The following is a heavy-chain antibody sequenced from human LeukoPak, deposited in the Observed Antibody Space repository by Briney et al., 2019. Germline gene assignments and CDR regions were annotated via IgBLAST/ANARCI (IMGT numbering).Heavy chain of an antibody. CDR3: YVSSSIIDWFDP. J-gene: IGHJ5*02. CDR1: GYSFTTYW. CDR2: IYPGDSDT. D-gene: IGHD6-6*01. Sequence: GESLQISCQGSGYSFTTYWIGWVRQMPGKGLEWMGIIYPGDSDTRYSPSFQGQVTISADKSISTAYLQWSSLKVSDTAMYYCYVSSSIIDWFDPWGQGTLVTVSS. V-gene: IGHV5-51*01.